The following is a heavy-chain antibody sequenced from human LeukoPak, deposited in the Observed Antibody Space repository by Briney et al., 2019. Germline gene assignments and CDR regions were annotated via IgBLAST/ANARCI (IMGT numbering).Heavy chain of an antibody. CDR2: INHSGST. Sequence: SETLSLTCAVHGGSFSGYYWSWIRQPPGKGLEWIGEINHSGSTNYNPSLKSRVTISVDTSKNQFSLKLSSVTAADTAVYYCARPSRIVGATQSFDIWGQGTMVTVSS. CDR3: ARPSRIVGATQSFDI. J-gene: IGHJ3*02. V-gene: IGHV4-34*01. D-gene: IGHD1-26*01. CDR1: GGSFSGYY.